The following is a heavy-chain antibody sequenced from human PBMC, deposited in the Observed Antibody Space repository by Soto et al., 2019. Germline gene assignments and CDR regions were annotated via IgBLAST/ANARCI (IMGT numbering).Heavy chain of an antibody. CDR1: GASISSSNYY. CDR3: ARGTPSPLIVRSSRGPWFDP. D-gene: IGHD2-15*01. Sequence: TLSLTCTVSGASISSSNYYWSWIRQPPGKGLEWIGYMYYGGRTNYNPSLKSRVTISVDTSKMQVSLKLSSVTAADTAVYFCARGTPSPLIVRSSRGPWFDPWGQGTLVTVSS. V-gene: IGHV4-61*01. CDR2: MYYGGRT. J-gene: IGHJ5*02.